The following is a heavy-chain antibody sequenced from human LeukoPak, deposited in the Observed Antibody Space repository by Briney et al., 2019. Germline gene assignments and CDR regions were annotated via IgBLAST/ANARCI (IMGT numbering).Heavy chain of an antibody. J-gene: IGHJ4*02. V-gene: IGHV3-23*01. CDR2: ISGSGGRT. CDR1: GITFSNYA. D-gene: IGHD5-18*01. CDR3: ARDRWGYSYGGY. Sequence: GGSLRLSCAASGITFSNYAMSWVRQAPGKGLEWVSSISGSGGRTHYADSVKGRFTVSRDNSKKTLYLQMNSLRVEDTAVYYCARDRWGYSYGGYWGQGTLVTVSS.